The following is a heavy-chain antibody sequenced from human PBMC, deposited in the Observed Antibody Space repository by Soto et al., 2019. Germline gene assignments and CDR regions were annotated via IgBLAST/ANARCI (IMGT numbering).Heavy chain of an antibody. CDR1: GGTFSSYA. Sequence: QVQLVQSGAEVKKPGSSVKVSCKASGGTFSSYAISWVRQAPGRGLEWMGGIIPIFGTADYAQKFQGRVTITADESTSTAYMELSSLRSEDTAVYYCATEPKYCGGDCYSGLFDYWGQGTLVTVSS. CDR2: IIPIFGTA. V-gene: IGHV1-69*01. CDR3: ATEPKYCGGDCYSGLFDY. D-gene: IGHD2-21*02. J-gene: IGHJ4*02.